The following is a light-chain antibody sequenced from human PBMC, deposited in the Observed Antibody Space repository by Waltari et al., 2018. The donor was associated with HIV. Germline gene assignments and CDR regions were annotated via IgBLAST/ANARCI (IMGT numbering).Light chain of an antibody. CDR1: QGISNY. CDR3: QQLNSYPVT. V-gene: IGKV1-9*01. CDR2: AAS. Sequence: DIQLTQSPSFLSASVGAIVTITCRPSQGISNYLAWYQQKPGSAPKLLIYAASTLQIGVPSRFSGSGSGTEFTLTITSLQAEDSATYYCQQLNSYPVTFGQGTRLEIK. J-gene: IGKJ5*01.